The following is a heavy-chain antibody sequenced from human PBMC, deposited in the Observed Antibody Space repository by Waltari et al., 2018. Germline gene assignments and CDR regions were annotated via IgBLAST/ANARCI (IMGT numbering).Heavy chain of an antibody. D-gene: IGHD3-22*01. CDR2: IIPTFGTA. Sequence: QVQLVQSGAEVKKPGSSVKVSCKASGGTFSSYAISWVRPAPGQGLEWMGGIIPTFGTANYAQKFQGRVTITADKSTSTAYMELSSLRSEDTAVYYCASAGSAVVVLPDYWGQGTLVTVSS. CDR1: GGTFSSYA. CDR3: ASAGSAVVVLPDY. J-gene: IGHJ4*02. V-gene: IGHV1-69*14.